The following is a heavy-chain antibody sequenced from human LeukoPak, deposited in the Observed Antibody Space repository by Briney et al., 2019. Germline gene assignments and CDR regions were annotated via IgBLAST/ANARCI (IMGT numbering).Heavy chain of an antibody. CDR1: GGSMSGYY. Sequence: SESLSLTCNVSGGSMSGYYWTWIRQPPGKGLEWIGHIHSTGSPTYNPSLKSRVTMSIDTSKNQFSLSLSSATAADTAFYYCARRRGGVGEGEFIYWGQGTLVTVSS. J-gene: IGHJ4*02. V-gene: IGHV4-4*09. D-gene: IGHD4-17*01. CDR2: IHSTGSP. CDR3: ARRRGGVGEGEFIY.